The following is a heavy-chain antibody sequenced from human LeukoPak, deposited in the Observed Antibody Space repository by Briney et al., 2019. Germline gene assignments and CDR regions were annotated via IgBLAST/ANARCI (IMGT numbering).Heavy chain of an antibody. J-gene: IGHJ4*02. V-gene: IGHV3-53*01. CDR3: ARGVEPLAAYTLAY. CDR2: LYSDGNT. CDR1: GFTVITND. D-gene: IGHD3-16*01. Sequence: GGSLRLSCAASGFTVITNDMTWVRQAPGKGLEWVSFLYSDGNTKYADSVQGRFTISRDNSKNTLYLEMNSLSPDDTAVYYCARGVEPLAAYTLAYWGQGTLVTVSS.